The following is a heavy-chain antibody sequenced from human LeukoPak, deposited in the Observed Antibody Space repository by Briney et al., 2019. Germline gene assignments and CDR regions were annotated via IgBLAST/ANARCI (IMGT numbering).Heavy chain of an antibody. CDR1: GCTFTDTY. CDR2: VYFDGSDT. D-gene: IGHD4-23*01. Sequence: GESLQISCQASGCTFTDTYIAWVRQMAGKGLEWMGVVYFDGSDTRYSPSFEGQVTISVDQSISAAYLQWTSLKTSDTAMYFCARFLHGNSLDYWGQGTLVTVSS. V-gene: IGHV5-51*01. J-gene: IGHJ4*02. CDR3: ARFLHGNSLDY.